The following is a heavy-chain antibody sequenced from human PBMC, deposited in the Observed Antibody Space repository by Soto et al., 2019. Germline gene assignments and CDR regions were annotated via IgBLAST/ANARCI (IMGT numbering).Heavy chain of an antibody. CDR2: INSDGSST. J-gene: IGHJ6*02. CDR1: GFTFSSYW. Sequence: EVQLVESGGGLVQPGGSLRLYCAASGFTFSSYWMHWIRQAPGKGLVWVSRINSDGSSTSYADSVKGRFTISRDNAKNTLYLQMNSLRAEDTAVYYCAKGASGIMDVWGQGTTVTVSS. CDR3: AKGASGIMDV. V-gene: IGHV3-74*01. D-gene: IGHD3-10*01.